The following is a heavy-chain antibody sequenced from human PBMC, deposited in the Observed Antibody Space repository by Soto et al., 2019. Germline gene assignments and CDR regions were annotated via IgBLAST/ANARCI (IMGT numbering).Heavy chain of an antibody. V-gene: IGHV3-30*18. CDR1: GFTFSYYA. CDR3: AKGLGELSPESFDY. CDR2: ISYYGSDK. D-gene: IGHD3-16*02. Sequence: QVQLVESGGGVVQPGRSLRLSCAASGFTFSYYAMHWVRQAPGKGLEWVAVISYYGSDKYYADSVKGRFTISRDNSKNTLNLLMNSLRADDTAVYYCAKGLGELSPESFDYWGQGTLITVSS. J-gene: IGHJ4*02.